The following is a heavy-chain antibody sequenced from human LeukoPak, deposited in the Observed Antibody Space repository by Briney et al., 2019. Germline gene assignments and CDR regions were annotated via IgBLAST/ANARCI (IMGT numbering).Heavy chain of an antibody. CDR1: GFTFSSYS. Sequence: GGSLRLSCAASGFTFSSYSMNWVRQAPGKGLEWVSYISSSSSTIYYADSVKGRFTISRDNSKNTLYLQMNSLRAEDTAVYYCAKLGSLDYDNWFDPWGQGTLVTVSS. J-gene: IGHJ5*02. CDR2: ISSSSSTI. CDR3: AKLGSLDYDNWFDP. D-gene: IGHD4-17*01. V-gene: IGHV3-48*01.